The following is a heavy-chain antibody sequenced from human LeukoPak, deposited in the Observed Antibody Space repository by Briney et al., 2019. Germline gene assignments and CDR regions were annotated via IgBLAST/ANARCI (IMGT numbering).Heavy chain of an antibody. D-gene: IGHD1-14*01. CDR2: IYTSGST. CDR1: GGSISSSSYY. CDR3: ARALSQGFKYEPYASMDV. Sequence: PSETLSLTCTVSGGSISSSSYYWGWIRQPPGKGLEWIGSIYTSGSTNYNPSLKSRVTISVDTSKNQFSLKLSSVTAADTAVYYCARALSQGFKYEPYASMDVWGQGTTVTVSS. V-gene: IGHV4-39*07. J-gene: IGHJ6*02.